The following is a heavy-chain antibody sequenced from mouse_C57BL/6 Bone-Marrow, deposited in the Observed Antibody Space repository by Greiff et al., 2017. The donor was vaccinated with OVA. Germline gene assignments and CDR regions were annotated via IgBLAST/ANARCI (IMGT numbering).Heavy chain of an antibody. CDR3: ASRGIYYYGSRGMDY. V-gene: IGHV1-81*01. Sequence: QVHVKQSGAELARPGASVKLSCKASGYTFTSYGISWVKQRTGQGLEWIGEIYPRSGNTYYNEKFKGKATLTADKSSSTAYMELRSLTSEDSAVYFCASRGIYYYGSRGMDYWGQGTSVTVSS. D-gene: IGHD1-1*01. J-gene: IGHJ4*01. CDR1: GYTFTSYG. CDR2: IYPRSGNT.